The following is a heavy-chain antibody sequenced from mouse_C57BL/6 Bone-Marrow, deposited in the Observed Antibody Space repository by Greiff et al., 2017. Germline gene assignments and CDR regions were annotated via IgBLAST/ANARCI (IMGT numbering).Heavy chain of an antibody. J-gene: IGHJ3*01. CDR2: IDPETGGT. D-gene: IGHD2-1*01. V-gene: IGHV1-15*01. Sequence: QVQLQQSGAELVRPGASVTLSCKASGYTFTDYEMHWVKQTPVHGLEWIGAIDPETGGTAYNQKFKGKAILTADKSSSTAYMELRSLTSEDSAVYYCTRGWYSWFAYWGQGTLVTVSA. CDR1: GYTFTDYE. CDR3: TRGWYSWFAY.